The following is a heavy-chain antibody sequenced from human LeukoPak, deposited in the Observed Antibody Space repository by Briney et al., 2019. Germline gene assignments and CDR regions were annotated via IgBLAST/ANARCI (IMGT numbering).Heavy chain of an antibody. V-gene: IGHV4-34*01. Sequence: GSLRLSCAASGFTFSSYAMSWVRQAPGKGLEWIGEINHSGSTNYNPSLKSRVTISVDTSKNQFSLKLSSVTAADTAVYYCARCPDIVVVVAADHNWFDPWGQGTLVTVSS. CDR1: GFTFSSYA. D-gene: IGHD2-15*01. CDR2: INHSGST. J-gene: IGHJ5*02. CDR3: ARCPDIVVVVAADHNWFDP.